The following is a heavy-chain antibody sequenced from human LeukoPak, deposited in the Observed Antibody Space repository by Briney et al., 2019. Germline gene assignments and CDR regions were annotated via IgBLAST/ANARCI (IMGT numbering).Heavy chain of an antibody. D-gene: IGHD6-6*01. J-gene: IGHJ4*02. CDR2: IRHDEANS. CDR1: GFNLNSYA. V-gene: IGHV3-30*02. Sequence: GGSLRLSCAVSGFNLNSYAMPWVRQAPGKGREWVAVIRHDEANSFYADSVQGRFTISRDTSKKLLYLQMNSLRVEDTAVYYCAKEYTPSSPLGELDSWGQGTLVTVS. CDR3: AKEYTPSSPLGELDS.